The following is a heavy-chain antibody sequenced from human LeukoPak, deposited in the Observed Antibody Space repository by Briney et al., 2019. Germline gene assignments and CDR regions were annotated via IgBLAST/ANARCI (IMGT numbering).Heavy chain of an antibody. J-gene: IGHJ5*02. V-gene: IGHV3-7*03. CDR3: ARGGSSSMYNWFDP. D-gene: IGHD6-13*01. Sequence: GGSLRLSCAASGFTFSSYWMSWVRQAPGKGLGWVANIKQDGSEKYYVDSVKGRFTISRDNAKNSLYLQMNSLRAEDTAVYYCARGGSSSMYNWFDPWGQGTLVTVSS. CDR2: IKQDGSEK. CDR1: GFTFSSYW.